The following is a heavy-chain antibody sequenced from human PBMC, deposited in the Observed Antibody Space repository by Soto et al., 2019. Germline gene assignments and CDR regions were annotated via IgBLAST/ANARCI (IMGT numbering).Heavy chain of an antibody. CDR3: AKGRLRFLEWSPDY. J-gene: IGHJ4*02. CDR1: GFTFSSYA. D-gene: IGHD3-3*01. CDR2: ISGSGGST. Sequence: PGGSLRLSCAASGFTFSSYAMSWVRQAPGKGLEWVSAISGSGGSTYYADSAKGRFTISRDNPKNTLYLQMNSLRAEDTAVYYCAKGRLRFLEWSPDYWGQGTLVTVSS. V-gene: IGHV3-23*01.